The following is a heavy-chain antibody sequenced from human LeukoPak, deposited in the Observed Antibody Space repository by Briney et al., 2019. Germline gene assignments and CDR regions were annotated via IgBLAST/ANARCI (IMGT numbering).Heavy chain of an antibody. D-gene: IGHD6-13*01. V-gene: IGHV3-7*03. CDR2: IKPDGSEK. Sequence: PGGSLRLSCAASGFTFSTYWMNWVRQAPGKGLEWVANIKPDGSEKYFVDSVKGRFTISRDNSRNTLYLQMNSLRAEDTALYYCAKGPASTWYKYYFDYWGQGTLVTVSS. J-gene: IGHJ4*02. CDR3: AKGPASTWYKYYFDY. CDR1: GFTFSTYW.